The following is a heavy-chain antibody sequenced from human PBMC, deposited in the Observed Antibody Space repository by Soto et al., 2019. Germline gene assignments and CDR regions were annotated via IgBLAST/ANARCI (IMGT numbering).Heavy chain of an antibody. CDR1: GCPCIINT. CDR2: ISGSGGST. J-gene: IGHJ5*02. V-gene: IGHV3-23*01. Sequence: ALRGQCADPGCPCIINTKRCVRQAPGKGLEWVSAISGSGGSTYYADSVKGRFTISRDNSKNTLYLQMNSLRAEDTAVYYCAKDPVLEYSSSWREDWFDPWGQGTLGTV. CDR3: AKDPVLEYSSSWREDWFDP. D-gene: IGHD6-6*01.